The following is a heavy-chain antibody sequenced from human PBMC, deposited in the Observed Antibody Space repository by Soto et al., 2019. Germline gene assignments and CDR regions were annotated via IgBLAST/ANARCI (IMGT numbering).Heavy chain of an antibody. D-gene: IGHD3-10*01. CDR2: IIPIFGTA. CDR1: GGTFSSYA. V-gene: IGHV1-69*13. CDR3: ARGGGTMVRGEHFRGPNYYYYYGMDV. Sequence: SVKVSCKASGGTFSSYAISWVRQAPGQGLEWMGGIIPIFGTANYAQKFQGRVTITADESTSTAYMELSSLRSEDTAVYYCARGGGTMVRGEHFRGPNYYYYYGMDVWGQGTTVTVSS. J-gene: IGHJ6*02.